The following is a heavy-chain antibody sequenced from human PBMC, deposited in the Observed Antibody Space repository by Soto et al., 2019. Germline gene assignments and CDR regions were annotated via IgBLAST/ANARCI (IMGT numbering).Heavy chain of an antibody. CDR3: ASSPPAAGTFDY. J-gene: IGHJ4*02. V-gene: IGHV1-69*13. CDR1: GGTFSSYA. CDR2: IIPIFGTA. Sequence: SVKVSCKASGGTFSSYAISWVRQAPGQGLEWMGGIIPIFGTANYAQKFQGRVTITADESTSTAYMELSSLRSEDTAVYYCASSPPAAGTFDYWGQGTLVTVSS. D-gene: IGHD6-13*01.